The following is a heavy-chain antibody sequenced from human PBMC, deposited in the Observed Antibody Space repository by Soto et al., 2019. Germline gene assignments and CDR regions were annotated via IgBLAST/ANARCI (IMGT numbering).Heavy chain of an antibody. Sequence: QLRLQESGSGLVKPSQTLSLTCTVSGGSLSSGSFSWGWIRQPPGKGLEWLGYINYSGNTYYNPSLRGRVTLMRDVSTDQFSLKLGSVTAADPAVYYCARGGGSTDYVANYYFDYWGRGTLVTVSS. J-gene: IGHJ4*02. CDR3: ARGGGSTDYVANYYFDY. CDR1: GGSLSSGSFS. CDR2: INYSGNT. V-gene: IGHV4-30-2*01. D-gene: IGHD4-17*01.